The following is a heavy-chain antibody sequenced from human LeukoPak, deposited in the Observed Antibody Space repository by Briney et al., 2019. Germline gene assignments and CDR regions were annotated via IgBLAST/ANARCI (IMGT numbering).Heavy chain of an antibody. CDR3: ARDLIAAAGNNWFDP. D-gene: IGHD6-13*01. V-gene: IGHV3-30-3*01. Sequence: GRSLRLSCAASGFTFSSYAMHWVRQAPGKGLEWVAVISYDGSNKYYADSVKGRFTISRDNSKNTLYLQMNSLRAEDTAVYYCARDLIAAAGNNWFDPWGQGTLVTVSS. CDR1: GFTFSSYA. CDR2: ISYDGSNK. J-gene: IGHJ5*02.